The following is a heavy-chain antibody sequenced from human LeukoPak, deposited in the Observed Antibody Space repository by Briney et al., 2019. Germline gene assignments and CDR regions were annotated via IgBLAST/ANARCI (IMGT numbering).Heavy chain of an antibody. J-gene: IGHJ4*02. CDR3: AKDIFLGGRGYSGGDY. CDR1: GFTFGDYA. D-gene: IGHD3-3*01. CDR2: ISGDGGST. V-gene: IGHV3-43*02. Sequence: GGSPRLSCAASGFTFGDYAMHWVRQGPGKGLEWVSLISGDGGSTHYADSVKGRFTISRDNSKNSLYLQMNSLRTEDTALYYCAKDIFLGGRGYSGGDYWGQGTLVTVSS.